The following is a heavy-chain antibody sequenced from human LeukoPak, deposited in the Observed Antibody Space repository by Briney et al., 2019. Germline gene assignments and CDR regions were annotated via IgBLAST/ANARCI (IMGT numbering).Heavy chain of an antibody. D-gene: IGHD3-10*01. CDR2: INHSGST. CDR3: ARGWAYGPYFDY. Sequence: SETLSLTCAVYGGSFSGYYWSWIRQPPGEGLEWIGEINHSGSTNYNPSLKSRVTISVDTSKNQFSLKLSSVTAADTAVYYCARGWAYGPYFDYWGQGTLVTVSS. J-gene: IGHJ4*02. V-gene: IGHV4-34*01. CDR1: GGSFSGYY.